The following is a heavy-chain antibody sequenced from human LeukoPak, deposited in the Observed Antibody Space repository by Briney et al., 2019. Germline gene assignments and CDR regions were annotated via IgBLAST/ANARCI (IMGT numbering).Heavy chain of an antibody. D-gene: IGHD6-19*01. CDR2: TSNSGVST. CDR3: AKKTVVAGTGGFDY. J-gene: IGHJ4*02. Sequence: GGSLRLSCAASGFTFSSYAMSWVRQAPGKGLEWVSSTSNSGVSTYYADSVKGRFTISRGNSKNTLYLQMNSLRAEDTAIYYCAKKTVVAGTGGFDYWGQGTLVTVSS. V-gene: IGHV3-23*01. CDR1: GFTFSSYA.